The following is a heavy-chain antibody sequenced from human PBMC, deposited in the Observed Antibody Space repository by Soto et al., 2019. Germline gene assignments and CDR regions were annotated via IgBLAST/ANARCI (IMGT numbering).Heavy chain of an antibody. J-gene: IGHJ5*02. CDR3: ARVGRYCSGGSCATNWFDP. CDR1: GGSISSYY. CDR2: IYYSGST. V-gene: IGHV4-59*01. Sequence: PSETLSLSCTVSGGSISSYYWSWIRQPPGEGREWIGYIYYSGSTNYNPSLKSRVTISVDTSKNQFSLKLSSVTAADTAVYYCARVGRYCSGGSCATNWFDPWGQGTLVTVS. D-gene: IGHD2-15*01.